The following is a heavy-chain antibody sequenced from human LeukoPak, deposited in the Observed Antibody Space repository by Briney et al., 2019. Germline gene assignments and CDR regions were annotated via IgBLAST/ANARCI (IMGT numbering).Heavy chain of an antibody. CDR3: VKGGRIIAAPIDY. CDR1: GFTFSSYA. Sequence: GGSLRLSCAASGFTFSSYAMSWVRQAPGKGLEWVSAISSSGGTTYSADSVKGRFTISRDNSKNSLYVQMSSLRVEDTAVYYCVKGGRIIAAPIDYWGQGTLVTVSS. J-gene: IGHJ4*02. CDR2: ISSSGGTT. D-gene: IGHD6-13*01. V-gene: IGHV3-23*01.